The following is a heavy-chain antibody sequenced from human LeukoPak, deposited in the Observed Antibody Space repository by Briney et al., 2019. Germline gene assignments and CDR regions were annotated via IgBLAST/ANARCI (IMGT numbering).Heavy chain of an antibody. CDR1: GYTFTSYG. V-gene: IGHV1-18*01. J-gene: IGHJ4*02. D-gene: IGHD3-3*01. Sequence: ASVKVSCKASGYTFTSYGISWVRQAPGQGPEWMGWISAYNGNTNYAQKLQGRVTMTTDTSTSTAYMELRSLRSDDTAVYYCAREDFWSGIADFDYWGQGTLVTVSS. CDR2: ISAYNGNT. CDR3: AREDFWSGIADFDY.